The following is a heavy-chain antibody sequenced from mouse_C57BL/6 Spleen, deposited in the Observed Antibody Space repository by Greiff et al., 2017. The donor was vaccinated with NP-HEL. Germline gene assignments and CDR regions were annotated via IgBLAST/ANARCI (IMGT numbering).Heavy chain of an antibody. CDR3: ARRGGYPYFDY. CDR2: ISGGGGNT. CDR1: GFTFSSYT. J-gene: IGHJ2*01. V-gene: IGHV5-9*01. D-gene: IGHD2-2*01. Sequence: EVMLVESGGGLVKPGGSLKLSCAASGFTFSSYTMSWVRQTPEKRLEWVATISGGGGNTYYPDSVKGRFTISRDNAKNTLYLQMSSLRSEDTALYYCARRGGYPYFDYWGQGTTLTVSS.